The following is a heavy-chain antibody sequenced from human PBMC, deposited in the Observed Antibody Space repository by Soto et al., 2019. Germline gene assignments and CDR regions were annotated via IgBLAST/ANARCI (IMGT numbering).Heavy chain of an antibody. CDR1: GGSISSYY. CDR3: ARNSGYDSYYYYYMDV. CDR2: IYYSGST. Sequence: SESLSLTCTVSGGSISSYYWSWIRQPPGKGLEWIGYIYYSGSTNYNPSLKSRVTISVDTSKNQFSLKLSSVTAADTAVYYCARNSGYDSYYYYYMDVWGKGTTVTVSS. V-gene: IGHV4-59*01. D-gene: IGHD5-12*01. J-gene: IGHJ6*03.